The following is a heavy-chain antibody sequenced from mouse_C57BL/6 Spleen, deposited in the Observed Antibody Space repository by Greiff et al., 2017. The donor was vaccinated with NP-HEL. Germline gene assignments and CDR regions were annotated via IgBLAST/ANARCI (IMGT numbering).Heavy chain of an antibody. D-gene: IGHD1-1*01. CDR1: GYTFTSYW. CDR2: IYPGSGST. Sequence: QVQLKQPGAELVKPGASVKMSCKASGYTFTSYWITWVKQRPGQGLEWIGDIYPGSGSTNYNEKFKSKATLTVDTSSSTAYMQLSSLTSEDSAVYYSERWGTVVEDYAMDYWGQGTSVTVSS. J-gene: IGHJ4*01. CDR3: ERWGTVVEDYAMDY. V-gene: IGHV1-55*01.